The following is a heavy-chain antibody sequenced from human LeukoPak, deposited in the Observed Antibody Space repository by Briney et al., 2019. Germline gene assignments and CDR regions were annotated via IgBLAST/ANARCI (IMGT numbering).Heavy chain of an antibody. CDR1: GYTFTSYA. V-gene: IGHV1-2*02. CDR3: ARDRYGDGFAHLDY. CDR2: ITPSGGT. Sequence: ASVKVSCTASGYTFTSYAIHWVRQAPGQGLEWMGWITPSGGTNYPQKFQGRVAITWDTSITTAYMDLSRLTSDDTAVYYCARDRYGDGFAHLDYWGQGALVTVSS. J-gene: IGHJ4*02. D-gene: IGHD5-24*01.